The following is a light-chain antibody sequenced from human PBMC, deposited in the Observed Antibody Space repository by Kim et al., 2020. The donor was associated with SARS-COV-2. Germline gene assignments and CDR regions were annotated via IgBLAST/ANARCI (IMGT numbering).Light chain of an antibody. CDR1: QNINSW. CDR3: KQYKFYPHT. CDR2: KAS. Sequence: DIQITQSPSTLSASVGDRVILTCRTSQNINSWLTWYQQKPGKAPKLLIYKASTLESGVPSRFSGSRSGTDFTLTISSLQPDDFAAYLCKQYKFYPHTFGGGNKADIK. V-gene: IGKV1-5*03. J-gene: IGKJ4*01.